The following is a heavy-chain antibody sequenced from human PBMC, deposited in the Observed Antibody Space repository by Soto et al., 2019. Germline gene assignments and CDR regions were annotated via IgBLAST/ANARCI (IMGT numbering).Heavy chain of an antibody. V-gene: IGHV4-59*01. CDR3: ARGTSKFPLDY. CDR2: IYYSGST. D-gene: IGHD2-2*01. J-gene: IGHJ4*02. Sequence: SETLSLTCTVSGGSISSYYWSWIRQPPGKGLEWIGYIYYSGSTNYNPSLKNRVTISVDTSKNQFSLKLSSVTAADAAVYYCARGTSKFPLDYWGQGTLVTVSS. CDR1: GGSISSYY.